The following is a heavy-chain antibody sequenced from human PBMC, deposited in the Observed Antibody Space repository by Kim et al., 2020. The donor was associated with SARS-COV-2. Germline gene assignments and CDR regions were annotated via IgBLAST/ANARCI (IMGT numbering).Heavy chain of an antibody. J-gene: IGHJ4*02. Sequence: GGSLRLSCAASGFTFSGYWMSWVRQAPGRGLEWVADIKQDGSEKYYVDSVKGRFTISRDNAKNSLYLQMNDLRAEDTAVYYCARGAGSISLYWGQGTLVTVSS. V-gene: IGHV3-7*01. CDR1: GFTFSGYW. D-gene: IGHD1-20*01. CDR3: ARGAGSISLY. CDR2: IKQDGSEK.